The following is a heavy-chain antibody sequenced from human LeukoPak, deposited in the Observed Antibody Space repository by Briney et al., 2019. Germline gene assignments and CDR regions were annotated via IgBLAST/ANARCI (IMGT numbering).Heavy chain of an antibody. J-gene: IGHJ3*02. Sequence: PSETLSLTCTVSGGSISSGSYYWSWIRQPAGKGVEWIGRIYTSGSTNYNPSLKSRVTISVDTSKHQFSLKLSSVTAADTAVYYCSTTIIAAAARDAFDIWGQGTMVTVSS. D-gene: IGHD6-13*01. CDR3: STTIIAAAARDAFDI. V-gene: IGHV4-61*02. CDR2: IYTSGST. CDR1: GGSISSGSYY.